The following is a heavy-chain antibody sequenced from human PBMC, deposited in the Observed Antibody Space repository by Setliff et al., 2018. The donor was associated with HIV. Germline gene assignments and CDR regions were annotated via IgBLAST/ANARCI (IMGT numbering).Heavy chain of an antibody. Sequence: SETLSLTCTVSGGSINSGNYYWSWIRQHPGRGLEWIGYIYYSGSTYYSPSLKSRVTISEDTSKNQFSLKMRSVTAADTAVYYCATSPAGEILGSRPFYFDYWGQGTLVTVSS. V-gene: IGHV4-31*03. CDR3: ATSPAGEILGSRPFYFDY. J-gene: IGHJ4*02. CDR2: IYYSGST. CDR1: GGSINSGNYY. D-gene: IGHD3-10*01.